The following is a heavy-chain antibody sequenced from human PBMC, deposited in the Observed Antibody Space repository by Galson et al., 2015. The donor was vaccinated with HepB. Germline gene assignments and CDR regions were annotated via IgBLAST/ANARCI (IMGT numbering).Heavy chain of an antibody. D-gene: IGHD1-26*01. CDR2: VIPIFDKS. CDR1: GGTFSTRT. CDR3: TRDGEGSGRYFDY. J-gene: IGHJ4*02. Sequence: SVKVSCKASGGTFSTRTISWVRQAPRQGLEWMGGVIPIFDKSNYAQKFQGRVTISADESTSTAYMELSSLTSDDTALYYCTRDGEGSGRYFDYWGQGTLVTVSS. V-gene: IGHV1-69*13.